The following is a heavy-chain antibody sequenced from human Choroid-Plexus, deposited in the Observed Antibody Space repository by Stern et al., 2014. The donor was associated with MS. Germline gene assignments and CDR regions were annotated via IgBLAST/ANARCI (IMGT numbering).Heavy chain of an antibody. V-gene: IGHV3-30*18. J-gene: IGHJ5*02. Sequence: QVQLVQSGGGVVQPGRPLRLSCVASGFTLGSCAMHWVRQAPGKGLEWVAGVSYDGSNKYYADSVKGRFTISRDNSQNTLYMQMSSLRPEDTAVYYCAKDRQCLTYFFDHWGQGSLVTVSS. CDR3: AKDRQCLTYFFDH. CDR2: VSYDGSNK. CDR1: GFTLGSCA. D-gene: IGHD2-8*01.